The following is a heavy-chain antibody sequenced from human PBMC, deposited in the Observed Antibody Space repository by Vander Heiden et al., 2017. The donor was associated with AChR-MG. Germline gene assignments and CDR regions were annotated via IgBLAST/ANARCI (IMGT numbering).Heavy chain of an antibody. Sequence: QVQLVQSGAEVKKPGSSVKPGSSVKVSCKASGGPFSSYAINWVRQAPGQGLEWMGRIIPILGIANYAQKFQDRVTITADKSTSTAYMELSSLRSEDTAVYYCARGNYVPGSYWYYAMDVWGQGTTVTVSS. CDR2: IIPILGIA. J-gene: IGHJ6*02. CDR3: ARGNYVPGSYWYYAMDV. D-gene: IGHD3-10*01. CDR1: GGPFSSYA. V-gene: IGHV1-69*04.